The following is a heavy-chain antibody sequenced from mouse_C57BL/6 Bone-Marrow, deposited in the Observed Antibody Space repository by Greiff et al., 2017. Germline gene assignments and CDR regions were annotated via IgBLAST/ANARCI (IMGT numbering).Heavy chain of an antibody. J-gene: IGHJ2*01. D-gene: IGHD2-3*01. Sequence: VQLQQSGAELVRPGASVKLSCTASGFNIKDDYMHWVKQRPEQGLEWIGWIDPENGDTEYASKFQGKATITAATSSNTAYLQLSSLTSEDTAVYYCTTSDGYYYYFDYWGQGTTLTVSS. CDR1: GFNIKDDY. CDR2: IDPENGDT. CDR3: TTSDGYYYYFDY. V-gene: IGHV14-4*01.